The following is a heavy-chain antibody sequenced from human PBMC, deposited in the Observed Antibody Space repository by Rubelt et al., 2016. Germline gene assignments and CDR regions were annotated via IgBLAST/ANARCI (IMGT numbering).Heavy chain of an antibody. Sequence: QLQLQESGPGLVKPSETLSLTCTVSGGSISSSSYYWGWIRQPPGKGLEWIGEINHSGSTNYNPSLKSLVTISVDTSKNQFALKLSSVPAADTAVYYCARDVGLYDSSGYYYVLDYWGQGTLVTVSS. D-gene: IGHD3-22*01. CDR3: ARDVGLYDSSGYYYVLDY. J-gene: IGHJ4*02. CDR2: INHSGST. CDR1: GGSISSSSYY. V-gene: IGHV4-39*07.